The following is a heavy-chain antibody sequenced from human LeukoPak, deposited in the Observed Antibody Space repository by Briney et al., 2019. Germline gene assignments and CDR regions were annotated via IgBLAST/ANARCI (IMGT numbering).Heavy chain of an antibody. Sequence: SCKASGGTFSSYAMSWVRQAPGKGLEWVSAISGSGGSTYYADSVRGRFTISRDNSKNTLYLQMNSLRAEDTAVYYCAKDLYTAMVRALFDCWGQGTLVTVSS. CDR1: GGTFSSYA. CDR3: AKDLYTAMVRALFDC. CDR2: ISGSGGST. V-gene: IGHV3-23*01. J-gene: IGHJ4*02. D-gene: IGHD5-18*01.